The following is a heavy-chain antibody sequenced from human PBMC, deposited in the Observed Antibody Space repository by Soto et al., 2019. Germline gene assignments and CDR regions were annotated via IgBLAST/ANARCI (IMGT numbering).Heavy chain of an antibody. V-gene: IGHV3-72*01. Sequence: PGGSLRLSCAALGFTFSDHYMDWVRQAPGKGLEWVGRIRNKANSYTTEYAASVKGRFTISRDDSKNLLFLQMFSLKTEDTAVNYCSTAGILTTPYYFDYWGQET. J-gene: IGHJ4*02. CDR1: GFTFSDHY. D-gene: IGHD2-21*01. CDR3: STAGILTTPYYFDY. CDR2: IRNKANSYTT.